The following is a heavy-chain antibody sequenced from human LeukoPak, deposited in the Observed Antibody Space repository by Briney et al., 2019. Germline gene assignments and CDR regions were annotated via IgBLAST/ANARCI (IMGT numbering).Heavy chain of an antibody. D-gene: IGHD6-19*01. CDR2: IYLVDSDT. CDR3: ARGGSGWYNFFDY. J-gene: IGHJ4*02. Sequence: GESLKISCKGSGSSFTNYWIAWVRQMPGKGLEWMGIIYLVDSDTRYSPSFQGQVTISADKSISTAYLQWSSLKASDTAMYYCARGGSGWYNFFDYWGQGTLVTVSS. CDR1: GSSFTNYW. V-gene: IGHV5-51*01.